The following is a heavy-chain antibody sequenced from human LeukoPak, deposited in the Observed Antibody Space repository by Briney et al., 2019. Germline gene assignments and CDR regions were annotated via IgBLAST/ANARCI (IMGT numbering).Heavy chain of an antibody. V-gene: IGHV4-4*07. J-gene: IGHJ4*02. CDR3: ARSGYTISAYHSDF. Sequence: PSETLSLTCDVSGVSIQSYWWSWVRKPAGKGLEWIGRIYTTGRTNYSPSFQSRVTMSIDVPSNQFSLTLRSVTAADTAVYYCARSGYTISAYHSDFWGQGAPVTVSS. CDR2: IYTTGRT. CDR1: GVSIQSYW. D-gene: IGHD5-18*01.